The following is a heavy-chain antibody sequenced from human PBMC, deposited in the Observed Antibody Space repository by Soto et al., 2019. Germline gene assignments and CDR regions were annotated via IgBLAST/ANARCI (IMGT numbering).Heavy chain of an antibody. V-gene: IGHV5-10-1*01. CDR3: ARQIYDSDTGPNFQYYFDS. Sequence: GESLKISCNGSGYSFAGYWITWVRQKPGKGLEWMGRIDPSDSQTYYSPSFRGHVTISVTKSITTVFLQWSSLRASDTAMYYCARQIYDSDTGPNFQYYFDSWGQGAPVTVSS. D-gene: IGHD3-22*01. CDR2: IDPSDSQT. CDR1: GYSFAGYW. J-gene: IGHJ4*02.